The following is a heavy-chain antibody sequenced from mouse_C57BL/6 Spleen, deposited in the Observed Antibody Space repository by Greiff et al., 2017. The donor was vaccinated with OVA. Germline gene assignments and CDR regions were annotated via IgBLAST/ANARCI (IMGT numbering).Heavy chain of an antibody. D-gene: IGHD1-1*01. V-gene: IGHV3-1*01. CDR3: ARGSSYYYAMDY. CDR2: ISYSGST. J-gene: IGHJ4*01. Sequence: EVQLQESGPGMVKPSQSLSLTCTVTGYSITSGYDWHWIRHFPGNKLEWMGYISYSGSTNYNPSLKSRISITHDTSKNHFFLKLNSVTTEDTATYYCARGSSYYYAMDYWGQGTSVTVSS. CDR1: GYSITSGYD.